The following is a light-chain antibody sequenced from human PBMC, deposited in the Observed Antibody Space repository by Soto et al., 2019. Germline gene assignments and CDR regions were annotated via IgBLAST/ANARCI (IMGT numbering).Light chain of an antibody. CDR1: QRVTSSY. CDR3: QQYGSSWT. CDR2: GAS. V-gene: IGKV3-20*01. J-gene: IGKJ1*01. Sequence: EIVLTQSPGTLSLSPGERATLSCRASQRVTSSYLAWYQQKPGQAPRLLLYGASSRATGIPDRFSGSGSGTDFTLTISRLEPEDFAVYYCQQYGSSWTFGQGTKVDI.